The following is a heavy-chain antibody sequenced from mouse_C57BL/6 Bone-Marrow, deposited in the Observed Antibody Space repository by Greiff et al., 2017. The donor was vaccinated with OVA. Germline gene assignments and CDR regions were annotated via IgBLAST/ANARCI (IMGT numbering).Heavy chain of an antibody. CDR2: IDPNSGGT. D-gene: IGHD1-1*01. CDR3: AREEFITTVVAHWYFDV. J-gene: IGHJ1*03. Sequence: QVQLQQSGAELVKPGASVKLSCKASGYTFTSYWMHWVKQRPGRGLEWIGRIDPNSGGTKYNEKFKSKATLTVDKPSSTAYLQLSSLTSEDSAVYYCAREEFITTVVAHWYFDVWGTGTTVTVSS. CDR1: GYTFTSYW. V-gene: IGHV1-72*01.